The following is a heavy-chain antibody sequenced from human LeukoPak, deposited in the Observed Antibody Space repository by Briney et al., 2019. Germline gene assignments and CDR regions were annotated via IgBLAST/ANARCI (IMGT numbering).Heavy chain of an antibody. Sequence: SETLSLTCAVYGGAFSGYSWSWIRQPPGKGLEWIGEIDPNGTTNYNPSLKSRVTISLDTSKNQFSLKLNSVTAADTAVYYCATDSSISWYFIWGQGTLVTVSS. CDR3: ATDSSISWYFI. V-gene: IGHV4-34*01. CDR2: IDPNGTT. D-gene: IGHD6-13*01. CDR1: GGAFSGYS. J-gene: IGHJ4*02.